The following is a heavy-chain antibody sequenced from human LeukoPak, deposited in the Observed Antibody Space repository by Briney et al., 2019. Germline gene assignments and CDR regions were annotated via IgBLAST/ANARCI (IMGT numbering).Heavy chain of an antibody. CDR3: ARGRDFWSGYYKPFDY. CDR1: GYTFTSYY. CDR2: INPSGGST. D-gene: IGHD3-3*01. J-gene: IGHJ4*02. Sequence: GASVKVSCKASGYTFTSYYMHWVRQAPGQGLEWMGIINPSGGSTSYAQKFQGRVTMTRDMSTSTVYMELSSLRSEDTAVYYCARGRDFWSGYYKPFDYWGQGTLVTVSS. V-gene: IGHV1-46*01.